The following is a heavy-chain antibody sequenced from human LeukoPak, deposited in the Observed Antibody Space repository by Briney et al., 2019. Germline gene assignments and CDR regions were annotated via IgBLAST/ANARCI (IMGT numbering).Heavy chain of an antibody. CDR3: ARGPRGSHDAFDI. CDR2: IYHSGST. CDR1: GGSISSSNW. V-gene: IGHV4-4*02. Sequence: SETLSLTCAVSGGSISSSNWWSWIRQPPGKGLEWIGEIYHSGSTNYNPSLKSRVTISVDKSKNQFSLKLSSVTAADTAVYYCARGPRGSHDAFDIWGQGTMVTVSS. D-gene: IGHD1-26*01. J-gene: IGHJ3*02.